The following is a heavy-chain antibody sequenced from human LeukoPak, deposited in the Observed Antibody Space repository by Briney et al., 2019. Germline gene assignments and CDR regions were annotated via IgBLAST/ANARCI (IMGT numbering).Heavy chain of an antibody. Sequence: GGSLRLSCAASGFTFSSYSMNWVRQAPGKGLGWVSYISSSSSTIYYADSVKGRFTISRDNAKNSLYLQMNSLRAEDTAVYYCARDTTYDSSGYYYGGVDYWGQGTLVTVSS. J-gene: IGHJ4*02. V-gene: IGHV3-48*01. D-gene: IGHD3-22*01. CDR2: ISSSSSTI. CDR3: ARDTTYDSSGYYYGGVDY. CDR1: GFTFSSYS.